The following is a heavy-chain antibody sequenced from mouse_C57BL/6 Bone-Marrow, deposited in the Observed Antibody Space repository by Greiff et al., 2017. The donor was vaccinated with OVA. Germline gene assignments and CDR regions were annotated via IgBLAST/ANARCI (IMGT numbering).Heavy chain of an antibody. CDR3: TSERVTTYFDV. J-gene: IGHJ1*03. CDR1: GFNIKDDY. V-gene: IGHV14-4*01. CDR2: IDPENGDT. D-gene: IGHD2-1*01. Sequence: VQLQQSGAELVRPGASVKLSCTASGFNIKDDYMHWVKQRPEQGLEWIGWIDPENGDTEYASKFQGKAPITADTSSNTAYLQLSSLTSEDTAVYYCTSERVTTYFDVWGTGTTVTVSS.